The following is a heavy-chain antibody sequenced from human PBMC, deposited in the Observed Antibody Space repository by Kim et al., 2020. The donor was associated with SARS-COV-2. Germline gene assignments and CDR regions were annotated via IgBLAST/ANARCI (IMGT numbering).Heavy chain of an antibody. D-gene: IGHD3-9*01. J-gene: IGHJ4*02. V-gene: IGHV3-7*03. Sequence: GNDDVDSVRGRFSVSRDNAKTSLYLQMSSLRAEDTAVYYCARIIYMTGDYWGQGTLVTVSS. CDR2: GN. CDR3: ARIIYMTGDY.